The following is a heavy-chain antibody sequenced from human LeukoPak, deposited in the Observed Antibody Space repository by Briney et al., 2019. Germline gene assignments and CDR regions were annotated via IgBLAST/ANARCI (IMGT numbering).Heavy chain of an antibody. CDR2: IGGRDGST. J-gene: IGHJ5*02. CDR1: GFTFSSYG. CDR3: AKLHAAGS. D-gene: IGHD6-13*01. Sequence: GGSLRLSCAASGFTFSSYGMSWVRQAPGKGLEWVSAIGGRDGSTYYADSVKGRFTISRDNSKNTLYVQMNSLRAEDTAVYYCAKLHAAGSWGQGTLVTVSS. V-gene: IGHV3-23*01.